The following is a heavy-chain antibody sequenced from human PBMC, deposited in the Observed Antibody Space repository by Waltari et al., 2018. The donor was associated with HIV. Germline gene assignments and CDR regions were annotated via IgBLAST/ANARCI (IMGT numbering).Heavy chain of an antibody. V-gene: IGHV3-33*01. Sequence: QVQLVESGGGVVQPGRSLRLSCDASGFTVSTYGMHWARPAPGKGLEWVAVIWYDGSNTYYTDSVKGRFTISRDNSKNTLYLQMYSLRAEDTAVYYCARDVQGYCGGERCFYGMDVGGQGTTVTVSS. CDR3: ARDVQGYCGGERCFYGMDV. D-gene: IGHD2-21*01. CDR2: IWYDGSNT. CDR1: GFTVSTYG. J-gene: IGHJ6*02.